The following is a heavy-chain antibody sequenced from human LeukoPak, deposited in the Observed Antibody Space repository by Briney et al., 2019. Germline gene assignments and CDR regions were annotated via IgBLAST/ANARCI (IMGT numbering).Heavy chain of an antibody. CDR2: IKQDGSEK. D-gene: IGHD2-15*01. CDR1: GFTFSSYW. CDR3: AGEKAVADNYYYYYGMDV. J-gene: IGHJ6*02. Sequence: GGSLRLSCAASGFTFSSYWMSWVRQAPGKGLEWVANIKQDGSEKYYVDSVKGRFTISRDNAKNSLYLQMNSLRAEDTAVYYCAGEKAVADNYYYYYGMDVWGQGTTVTVSS. V-gene: IGHV3-7*01.